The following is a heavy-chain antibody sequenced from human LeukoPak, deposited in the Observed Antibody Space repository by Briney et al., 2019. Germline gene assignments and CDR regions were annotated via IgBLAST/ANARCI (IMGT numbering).Heavy chain of an antibody. J-gene: IGHJ3*01. CDR1: GFTFSNYA. CDR3: ARGESFAFDV. Sequence: GGSLRLSCAASGFTFSNYAMSWVRQAPGKGLEWVSGISGSGGSIYYADSVKGRFTISRDNSKNTLYLQMDSLRAEDTAVYYCARGESFAFDVWGQGTMVTVSS. CDR2: ISGSGGSI. V-gene: IGHV3-23*01.